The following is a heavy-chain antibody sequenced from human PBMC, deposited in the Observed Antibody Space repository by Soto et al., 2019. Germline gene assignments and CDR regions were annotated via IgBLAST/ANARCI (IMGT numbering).Heavy chain of an antibody. CDR2: FCSSENI. CDR3: ARGGCSGDYCFDY. J-gene: IGHJ4*02. Sequence: PSETLSLTCTVSGGSISSHCWNWIRQPAGKGLEWIGRFCSSENINYNPSLKSRVTVSADTSTNQFSLKLTSMTAADTAVYYCARGGCSGDYCFDYWGQGTQVTVSS. D-gene: IGHD4-17*01. V-gene: IGHV4-4*07. CDR1: GGSISSHC.